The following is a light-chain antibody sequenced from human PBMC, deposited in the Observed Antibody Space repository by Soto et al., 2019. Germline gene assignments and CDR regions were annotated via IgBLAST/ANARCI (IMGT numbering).Light chain of an antibody. V-gene: IGLV2-14*01. CDR1: NNDVGGHMY. Sequence: QSALTQPASVSGSPGQSITISCTGTNNDVGGHMYVSWYQHQAGKVPKLIIYEIDNRPSGVSDRVSGSTSGNTASLTISGLQAEDEAAYYCRAYRRGIIVFGGGTKVTVL. CDR3: RAYRRGIIV. J-gene: IGLJ2*01. CDR2: EID.